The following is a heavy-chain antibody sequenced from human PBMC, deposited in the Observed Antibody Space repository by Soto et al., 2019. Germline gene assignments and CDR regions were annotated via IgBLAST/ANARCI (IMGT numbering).Heavy chain of an antibody. CDR1: GFNFDKYG. Sequence: PGGSLRLSCQASGFNFDKYGMHWVRQAPGKGLEGVAGITYDGSCQYYADSVKGRFTSSRDNSKNTLSLHINSLKPEDPAVYHCATDRVAATFYPPLEFWAPGTLVTISS. J-gene: IGHJ4*02. CDR2: ITYDGSCQ. V-gene: IGHV3-30*03. CDR3: ATDRVAATFYPPLEF. D-gene: IGHD6-19*01.